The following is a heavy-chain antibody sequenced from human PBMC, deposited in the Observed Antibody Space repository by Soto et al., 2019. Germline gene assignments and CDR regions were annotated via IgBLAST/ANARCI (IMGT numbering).Heavy chain of an antibody. D-gene: IGHD6-19*01. CDR2: INPSGGAT. Sequence: ASVKVSCKASGYTFINFFIHWVRQAPGQGLEWVGIINPSGGATTYPQKFQGRVTITADESTSTAYMELSSLRSEDTAVYYCARGGSYSSGWFTSNFDYWGQGTLVTVSS. V-gene: IGHV1-46*01. J-gene: IGHJ4*02. CDR1: GYTFINFF. CDR3: ARGGSYSSGWFTSNFDY.